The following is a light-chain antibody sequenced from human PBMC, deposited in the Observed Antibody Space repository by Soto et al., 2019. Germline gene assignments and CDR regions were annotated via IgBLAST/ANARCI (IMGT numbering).Light chain of an antibody. CDR3: CSFAGTSTFV. CDR1: SSDVGSYNL. V-gene: IGLV2-23*03. CDR2: EGT. J-gene: IGLJ2*01. Sequence: QSVLTQPASVSGSPGQSITISCTGTSSDVGSYNLVSWYHQHPGEAPKLMIYEGTKRPSGVSNRFSGSRSGNTASLTISGLQAEDEADYYCCSFAGTSTFVFGGGTKVTVL.